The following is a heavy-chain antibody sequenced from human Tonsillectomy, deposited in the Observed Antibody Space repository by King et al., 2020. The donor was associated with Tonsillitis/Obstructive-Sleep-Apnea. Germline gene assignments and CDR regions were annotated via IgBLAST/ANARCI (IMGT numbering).Heavy chain of an antibody. D-gene: IGHD1-20*01. CDR3: ARSNWNPFAYYYGVDV. CDR2: TYYRSKWYN. J-gene: IGHJ6*02. CDR1: GDSVSSNSAT. V-gene: IGHV6-1*01. Sequence: VQLQQSGPGLVKPSQTLSLTCVISGDSVSSNSATWNWIRQSPSRGLEWLGRTYYRSKWYNDYAVSAKSRVTINPDTSKNQFSLHLNSVTPEDTAVYYCARSNWNPFAYYYGVDVWGQGTTVTVSS.